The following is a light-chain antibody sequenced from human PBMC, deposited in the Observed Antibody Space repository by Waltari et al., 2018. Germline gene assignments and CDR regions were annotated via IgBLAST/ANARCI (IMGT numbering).Light chain of an antibody. CDR2: EGT. CDR1: SSDVGSSNH. Sequence: QSALTQPASVSGSPGQSITISCTGTSSDVGSSNHASWYQQHPGKGPKILIYEGTQRLSGVSVRFSGSKSCNTASLTLSGLKPEDEADYYCCAHAGGGTHYAFGTGTKVTVL. V-gene: IGLV2-23*01. CDR3: CAHAGGGTHYA. J-gene: IGLJ1*01.